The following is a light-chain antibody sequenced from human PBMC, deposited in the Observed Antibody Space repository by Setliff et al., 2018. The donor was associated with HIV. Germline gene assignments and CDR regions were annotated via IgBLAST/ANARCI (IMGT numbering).Light chain of an antibody. Sequence: QSALTQPAYVSGSPGQSIAISCTGTSNDIGGFDYVSWHQQHPGKAPKLVIYDVIKRPAGVSDRFSASKSGNTASLTISGLQAEDEADYYCSSFTITTTPSGSVFGTGTKVTVL. CDR1: SNDIGGFDY. CDR2: DVI. CDR3: SSFTITTTPSGSV. J-gene: IGLJ1*01. V-gene: IGLV2-14*03.